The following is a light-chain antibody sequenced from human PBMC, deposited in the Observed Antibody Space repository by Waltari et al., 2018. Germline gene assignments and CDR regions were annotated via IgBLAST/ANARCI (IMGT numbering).Light chain of an antibody. J-gene: IGLJ3*02. CDR1: SSDVGGYHS. CDR2: DVS. Sequence: QSALPHPASVSGSPGQSITISCTGPSSDVGGYHSVSWYQQHPGKAPKRMIYDVSNRPSGVSNRFSGSKSGNTASLTISGLQAEDEADYYCSSYTSSSTLRVFGGGTKLTVL. CDR3: SSYTSSSTLRV. V-gene: IGLV2-14*03.